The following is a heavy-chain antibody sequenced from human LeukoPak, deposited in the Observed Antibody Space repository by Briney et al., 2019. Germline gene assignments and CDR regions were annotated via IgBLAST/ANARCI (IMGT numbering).Heavy chain of an antibody. CDR2: ISYDGSNK. CDR1: GFTFSSYA. J-gene: IGHJ4*02. V-gene: IGHV3-30-3*01. D-gene: IGHD2-2*02. Sequence: GGSLRLSCAASGFTFSSYAMSWVRQAPGKGLEWVAVISYDGSNKYYADSVKGRFTISRDNSKNTLYLQMNSLRAEDTAVYYCARDSAVYCSSTSCYRSPFDYWGQGTLVTVSS. CDR3: ARDSAVYCSSTSCYRSPFDY.